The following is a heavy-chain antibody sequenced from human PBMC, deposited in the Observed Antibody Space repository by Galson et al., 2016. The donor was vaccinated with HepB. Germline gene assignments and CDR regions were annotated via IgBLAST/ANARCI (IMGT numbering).Heavy chain of an antibody. D-gene: IGHD4-17*01. J-gene: IGHJ2*01. Sequence: SLRLSCAGSGFSFSSYGIHWVRQAPGKGLEWLAVISYEGGTKYYADSVKGRFTLSRDNSKNTLYVEMNSLRTEDTAVYYCAKEPTTKVANWYFDLWGRGTLVIVSS. V-gene: IGHV3-30*18. CDR3: AKEPTTKVANWYFDL. CDR2: ISYEGGTK. CDR1: GFSFSSYG.